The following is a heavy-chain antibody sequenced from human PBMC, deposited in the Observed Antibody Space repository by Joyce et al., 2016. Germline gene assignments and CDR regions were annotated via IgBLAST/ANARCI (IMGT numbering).Heavy chain of an antibody. V-gene: IGHV1-69*06. CDR1: GGTRSGYA. CDR3: VRVRQSGNINDY. Sequence: QMQLVQPGAEVKKPGSSVKVSCRAFGGTRSGYAISWVRQAPGQGLEWMGGITPIFATAKYAQKFQTRLTITADKSTNTAYMELSSLRSEDTAIYYCVRVRQSGNINDYWGQGTQVTVSS. J-gene: IGHJ4*02. CDR2: ITPIFATA.